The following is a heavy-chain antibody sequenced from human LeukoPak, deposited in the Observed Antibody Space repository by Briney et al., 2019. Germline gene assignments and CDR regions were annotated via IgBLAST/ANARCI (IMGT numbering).Heavy chain of an antibody. CDR3: ARVMISNNWFDP. CDR2: ISSSGSYI. J-gene: IGHJ5*02. CDR1: GFTFSNYN. Sequence: GGSLRLSCAASGFTFSNYNMNWVRQAPGKGLEWVSSISSSGSYIYYADSVKGRFTISRDNAKNSLYLQMNSLRAEDTAVYYCARVMISNNWFDPWGQGTLVTVSS. V-gene: IGHV3-21*01. D-gene: IGHD3-22*01.